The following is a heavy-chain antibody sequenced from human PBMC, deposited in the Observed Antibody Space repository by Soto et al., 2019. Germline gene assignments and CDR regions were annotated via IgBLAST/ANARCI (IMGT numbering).Heavy chain of an antibody. D-gene: IGHD5-12*01. J-gene: IGHJ4*02. CDR2: IYSDGST. CDR1: GFTVTSNY. CDR3: ANQRGGYDRDFDY. Sequence: EVQLVESGGGLVQPGGSLRLSCAASGFTVTSNYMSWVRQAPGKGLEWVSVIYSDGSTYYADSVKGRFTISRDNSKNTLYLYINSLRAEDTAVYYCANQRGGYDRDFDYWGQGTLVTVSS. V-gene: IGHV3-66*01.